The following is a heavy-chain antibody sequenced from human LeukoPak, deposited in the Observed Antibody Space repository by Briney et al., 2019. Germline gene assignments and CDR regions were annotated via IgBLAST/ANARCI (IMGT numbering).Heavy chain of an antibody. CDR3: AKGFIVVVPAAHLWDAFDI. J-gene: IGHJ3*02. Sequence: GGSLRLSCAASGFTFSSYGMNWVRQAPGKGLEWVSAISGSGGSTYYADSVKGRFTISRDNSKNTLYLQMNSLRAEDTAVYYCAKGFIVVVPAAHLWDAFDIWGQGTMVTVSS. CDR1: GFTFSSYG. V-gene: IGHV3-23*01. CDR2: ISGSGGST. D-gene: IGHD2-2*01.